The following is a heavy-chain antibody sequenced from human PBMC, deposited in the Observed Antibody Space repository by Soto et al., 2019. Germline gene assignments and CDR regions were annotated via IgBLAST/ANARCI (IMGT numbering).Heavy chain of an antibody. D-gene: IGHD2-15*01. CDR3: ARDEDTMDNYFDS. CDR1: GFTFSSYG. Sequence: QVQLVESGGGVVQPGRSLRLSCAASGFTFSSYGMHWVRQAPGKGLEWVAVIWYDGSNKYYADSVKGRFTISRDNSKNTLYLQMNSLRAEDTAVYYCARDEDTMDNYFDSWGQGTLVTVSS. CDR2: IWYDGSNK. V-gene: IGHV3-33*01. J-gene: IGHJ4*02.